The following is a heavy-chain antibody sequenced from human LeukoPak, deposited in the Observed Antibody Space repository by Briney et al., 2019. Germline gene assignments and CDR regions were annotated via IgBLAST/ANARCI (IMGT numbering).Heavy chain of an antibody. CDR2: IYYSGST. V-gene: IGHV4-59*01. CDR3: ARGGSSSWYNYYYMDV. D-gene: IGHD6-13*01. Sequence: SETLSLTCTVSGGSISSYYWSWIRLPPGKGLEWIGYIYYSGSTNYNPSLKSRVTISVDTSKNQFSLKLSSVTAADTAVYYCARGGSSSWYNYYYMDVWGKGTTVTVSS. CDR1: GGSISSYY. J-gene: IGHJ6*03.